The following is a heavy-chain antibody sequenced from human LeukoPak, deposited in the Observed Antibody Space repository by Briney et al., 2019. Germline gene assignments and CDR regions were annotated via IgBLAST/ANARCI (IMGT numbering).Heavy chain of an antibody. CDR2: IYSGGST. V-gene: IGHV3-66*01. CDR1: GFTVSSNY. J-gene: IGHJ4*02. CDR3: ARDLLTLDYYDNGSDY. Sequence: PGGSLRLSCAASGFTVSSNYMSWVRQAPGKGLEWVSVIYSGGSTYYADSVKGRFTISRDNSKNTLYLQMNSLRAEDTAVYYCARDLLTLDYYDNGSDYWGQGTLVTVSS. D-gene: IGHD3-22*01.